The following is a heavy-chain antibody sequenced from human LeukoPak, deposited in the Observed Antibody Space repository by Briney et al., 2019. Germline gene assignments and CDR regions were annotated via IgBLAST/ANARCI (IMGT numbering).Heavy chain of an antibody. V-gene: IGHV3-21*01. CDR1: GFTFSSYN. CDR2: ITSGSSYI. J-gene: IGHJ4*02. D-gene: IGHD5-24*01. Sequence: GGSLRLSCAASGFTFSSYNMNWVRQAPGKGLEWVSSITSGSSYIYYADSVKGRFTISRDNAKNSLYLQMNSLRAEDTAVYYCARASRDGYNYDYWGQGTLVTVSS. CDR3: ARASRDGYNYDY.